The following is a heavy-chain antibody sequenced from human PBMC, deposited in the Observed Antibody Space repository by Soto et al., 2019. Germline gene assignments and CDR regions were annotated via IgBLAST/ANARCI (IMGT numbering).Heavy chain of an antibody. D-gene: IGHD3-16*01. V-gene: IGHV3-23*01. CDR1: GLRFSSYA. CDR2: ISGSGGSS. Sequence: EVQLLESGGGLVQPGGSLRLSCAASGLRFSSYAMSWVRQAPGKGLEWVSGISGSGGSSYFADSVKGRFAISRDNSKNTLYLQMNSLRAEDTAVYSCAKGRGSYYAYDMDVWGQGTAVTVSS. CDR3: AKGRGSYYAYDMDV. J-gene: IGHJ6*02.